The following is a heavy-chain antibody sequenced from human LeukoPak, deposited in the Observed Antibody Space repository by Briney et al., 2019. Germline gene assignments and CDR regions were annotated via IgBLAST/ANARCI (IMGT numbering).Heavy chain of an antibody. V-gene: IGHV3-21*01. CDR3: ARDYDFWSNDDYYGMDV. D-gene: IGHD3-3*01. CDR1: GFTFSSYS. Sequence: GGSLRLSCAASGFTFSSYSMNWVRQAPGKGLEWVSSISSSSSYIYYADSVKGRFTISRDNAKNSLYLQMNSLRAEDTAVYYCARDYDFWSNDDYYGMDVWGQGTTVTVSS. CDR2: ISSSSSYI. J-gene: IGHJ6*02.